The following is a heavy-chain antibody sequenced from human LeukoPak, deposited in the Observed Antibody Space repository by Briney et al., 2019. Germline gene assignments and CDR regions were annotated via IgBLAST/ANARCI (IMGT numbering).Heavy chain of an antibody. CDR2: ISWNSGSI. V-gene: IGHV3-9*01. J-gene: IGHJ5*02. CDR1: GFTFSTYI. CDR3: AKDSGYGPYNWFDP. Sequence: GGSLRLSCAASGFTFSTYIMNWVRQTPGKGLEWVSGISWNSGSIGYADSVKGRFTVSRDNAKNSLYLQMNSLRAEDTALYYCAKDSGYGPYNWFDPWGQGTLVTVSS. D-gene: IGHD5-18*01.